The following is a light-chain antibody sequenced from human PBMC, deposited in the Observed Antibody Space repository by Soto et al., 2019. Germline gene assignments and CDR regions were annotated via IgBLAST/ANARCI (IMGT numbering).Light chain of an antibody. V-gene: IGLV2-11*01. CDR2: DVS. CDR1: SNDVGGYNY. J-gene: IGLJ3*02. Sequence: QSALTQPRSVSGSPGQSVTISCTGTSNDVGGYNYGCWFQQHPGKVPKLMVYDVSYRSSGVPDRFSGSKSGTTASLTISEIQADDEGDYYCCSYAGTYWVFGGGTKLTVL. CDR3: CSYAGTYWV.